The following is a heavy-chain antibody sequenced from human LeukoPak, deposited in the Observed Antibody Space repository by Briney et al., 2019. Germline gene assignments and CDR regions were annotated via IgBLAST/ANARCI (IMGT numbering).Heavy chain of an antibody. Sequence: GGSLRLSCAASGFTVSSNYMGWVRQAPGKGLEWVSVIYSGGSTYYADSVKGRFTISRDNSKNTLCLQMNSLRAEDTAVYYCARHTAGATRIDYWGQGTLVTVSS. V-gene: IGHV3-53*01. D-gene: IGHD1-26*01. J-gene: IGHJ4*02. CDR1: GFTVSSNY. CDR3: ARHTAGATRIDY. CDR2: IYSGGST.